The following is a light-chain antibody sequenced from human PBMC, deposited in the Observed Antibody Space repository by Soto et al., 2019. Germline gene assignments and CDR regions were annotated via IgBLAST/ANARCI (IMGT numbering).Light chain of an antibody. V-gene: IGKV3-20*01. CDR3: QQYDCSPRT. CDR2: NAY. CDR1: QSLNSNS. J-gene: IGKJ1*01. Sequence: EIVLTQSPGTLTVSPGERATLSCRASQSLNSNSLAWYQQKPGQAPRLLIYNAYNRASGIPDRFSGSGSGTDFTLTISRLEPEDFVVYHCQQYDCSPRTFGQGTKVEVK.